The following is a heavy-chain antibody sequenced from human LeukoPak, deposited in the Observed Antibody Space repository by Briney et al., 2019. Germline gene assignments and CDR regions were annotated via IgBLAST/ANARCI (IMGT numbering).Heavy chain of an antibody. Sequence: PSETLSLTCAVSGYSISSGYYWGWIRQPPGMGLEWIGSIYYGGNTYYNPSLKSRVTISEDTPKNQFSLKLSSVTAADTAVYYCTRAPYCSGGSCYQRGPDYWGQGTLVTASS. CDR2: IYYGGNT. J-gene: IGHJ4*02. V-gene: IGHV4-38-2*01. CDR1: GYSISSGYY. D-gene: IGHD2-15*01. CDR3: TRAPYCSGGSCYQRGPDY.